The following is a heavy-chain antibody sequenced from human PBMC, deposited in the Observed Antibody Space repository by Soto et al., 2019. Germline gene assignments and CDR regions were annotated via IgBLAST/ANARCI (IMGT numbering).Heavy chain of an antibody. Sequence: SETLSLTCTVSGGSISGYYWSWIRQPPGKGLEWIGNVYYSGGAKYNPSVKRRVSISVDTSKNQFSLNLSSVTAADTAEYYCPRDGDGRMTTNPYYYSGMDVWGPGITDTVSS. CDR3: PRDGDGRMTTNPYYYSGMDV. D-gene: IGHD2-21*02. V-gene: IGHV4-59*01. J-gene: IGHJ6*02. CDR2: VYYSGGA. CDR1: GGSISGYY.